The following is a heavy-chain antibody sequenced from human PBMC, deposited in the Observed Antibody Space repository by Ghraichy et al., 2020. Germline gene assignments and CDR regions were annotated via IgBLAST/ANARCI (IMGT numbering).Heavy chain of an antibody. CDR3: ARAHLGSCSDSSCFSYYSDS. J-gene: IGHJ4*02. CDR2: INSNNGKT. Sequence: ASVKVSCKASGYTFDSYGINWVRQAPGQGFEWMGWINSNNGKTNYAQNLQGRVTVTTDTSTSTAYMELRSLRSDDTAVYYCARAHLGSCSDSSCFSYYSDSWGQGTLVTVSA. CDR1: GYTFDSYG. V-gene: IGHV1-18*01. D-gene: IGHD2-15*01.